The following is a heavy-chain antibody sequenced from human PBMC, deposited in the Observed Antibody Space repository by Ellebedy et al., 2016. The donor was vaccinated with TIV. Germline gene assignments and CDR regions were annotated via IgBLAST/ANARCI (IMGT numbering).Heavy chain of an antibody. Sequence: AASVKVSCKASGYIFTTYYIHWVRQAPGQGLEWMGIISPSGGGTSYAQTFQGRVTMTGDPSTRTVYMELSSLRSEDTAVYYCARGVRGEDNYFDYWGQGTLVTVSS. CDR3: ARGVRGEDNYFDY. CDR2: ISPSGGGT. J-gene: IGHJ4*02. D-gene: IGHD3-10*01. CDR1: GYIFTTYY. V-gene: IGHV1-46*01.